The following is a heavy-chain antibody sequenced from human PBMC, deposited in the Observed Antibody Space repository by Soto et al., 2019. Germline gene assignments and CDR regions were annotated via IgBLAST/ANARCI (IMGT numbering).Heavy chain of an antibody. CDR2: IYYSGST. V-gene: IGHV4-31*03. D-gene: IGHD2-8*01. CDR1: GGSISSCGYY. J-gene: IGHJ4*02. Sequence: PSETLSLTCTVSGGSISSCGYYWSWIRQHPVKGLEWIGYIYYSGSTYYNPSLKSRVTISVDTSKNQFSLKLSSVTAADTAVYYCAAYCTNGVCKLDYWGQGTLVTVSS. CDR3: AAYCTNGVCKLDY.